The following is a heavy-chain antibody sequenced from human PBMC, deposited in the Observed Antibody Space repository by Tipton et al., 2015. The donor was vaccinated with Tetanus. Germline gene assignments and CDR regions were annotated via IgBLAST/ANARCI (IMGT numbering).Heavy chain of an antibody. Sequence: QLVQSGGGVVQPGRSLTLSCAASGFAVSDKYINWVRQAPGKGLEWVSLIYGGGVTYYADSVEGRFTISRDNSKNTVYLQMSSLGAEDTSVYYCARQWDSIGLSAFDIWGQGTMVTVSS. CDR2: IYGGGVT. CDR1: GFAVSDKY. D-gene: IGHD3-22*01. CDR3: ARQWDSIGLSAFDI. J-gene: IGHJ3*02. V-gene: IGHV3-53*01.